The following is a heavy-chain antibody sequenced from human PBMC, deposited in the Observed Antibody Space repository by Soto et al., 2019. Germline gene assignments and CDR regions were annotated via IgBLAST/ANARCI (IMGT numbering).Heavy chain of an antibody. CDR2: IFFTGIT. CDR3: ERDGHGMDV. Sequence: WETLSLTCTVSGGSVSSGSHHWVWIRQPPGKALEWIGYIFFTGITNYNPSLESRVTIAVDTSKNQFSLKLRSVTAADTAVYYCERDGHGMDVCGQGATLTVSS. CDR1: GGSVSSGSHH. J-gene: IGHJ6*02. V-gene: IGHV4-61*01.